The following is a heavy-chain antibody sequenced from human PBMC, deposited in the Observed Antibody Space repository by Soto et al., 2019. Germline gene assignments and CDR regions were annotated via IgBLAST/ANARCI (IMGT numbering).Heavy chain of an antibody. CDR3: VRDRGYADSFDV. D-gene: IGHD1-1*01. J-gene: IGHJ3*01. V-gene: IGHV6-1*01. Sequence: SFSLTCAISGKTVSSNSAAVICIRQPPSRGLEWLGRTYYGSKWYNDYAVSVKSRITINPDTAKNQFSLQLNSVTPEVTALYFCVRDRGYADSFDVWGRGTMVTVSS. CDR2: TYYGSKWYN. CDR1: GKTVSSNSAA.